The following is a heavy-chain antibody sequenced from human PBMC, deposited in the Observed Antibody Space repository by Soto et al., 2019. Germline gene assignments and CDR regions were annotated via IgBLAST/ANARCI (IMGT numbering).Heavy chain of an antibody. CDR3: ASSVATIPYYYYGMDV. J-gene: IGHJ6*02. CDR2: IYYSGST. CDR1: GGSISSYY. V-gene: IGHV4-59*01. Sequence: PSETLSLTCNVSGGSISSYYWSWVRQPPGKGLEWIGYIYYSGSTNYNPSLKSRVTISVDTSKNQFSLKLSSVTAADTAVYYCASSVATIPYYYYGMDVWGQGTTVTVSS. D-gene: IGHD5-12*01.